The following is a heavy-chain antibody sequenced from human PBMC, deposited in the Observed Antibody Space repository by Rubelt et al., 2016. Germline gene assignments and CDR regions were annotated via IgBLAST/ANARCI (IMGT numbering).Heavy chain of an antibody. D-gene: IGHD1-26*01. V-gene: IGHV4-34*01. J-gene: IGHJ2*01. Sequence: QVQLQQWGAGLLKPSETLSLTCAVYGGSFSGYYWSWIRQPPGKGLEWIGEINHSGSTNYNPSLKSRVTISVDTSTNQFSLKLSCVTAADTAVYYCARRRRYSGSSYWYFDLWGRGTLVTVSS. CDR1: GGSFSGYY. CDR2: INHSGST. CDR3: ARRRRYSGSSYWYFDL.